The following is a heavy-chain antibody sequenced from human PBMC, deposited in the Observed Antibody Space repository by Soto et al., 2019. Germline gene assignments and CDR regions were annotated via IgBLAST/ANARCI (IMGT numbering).Heavy chain of an antibody. J-gene: IGHJ5*02. CDR1: GGFIDSFY. Sequence: QVQLQESGPGLVKPSATLSLTCNVSGGFIDSFYWSWIRQPPGKGLEWIGSVDYLGSTKYNPSLESRLTISVDTSKNQFSLRLNSVTAADTATYYCARAFGSRNWFDPWGQGTLVTVSA. CDR2: VDYLGST. V-gene: IGHV4-59*01. D-gene: IGHD3-16*01. CDR3: ARAFGSRNWFDP.